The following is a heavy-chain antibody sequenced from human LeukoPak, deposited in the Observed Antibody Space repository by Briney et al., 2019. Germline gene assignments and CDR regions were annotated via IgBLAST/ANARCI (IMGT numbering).Heavy chain of an antibody. D-gene: IGHD2-2*02. CDR2: INHSGGT. J-gene: IGHJ4*02. CDR1: GGSFSGYY. Sequence: SETLSLTCAVYGGSFSGYYWSWIRQPPGKGLEWIGEINHSGGTNYNPFLKSRVTISVDTSKNQFSLRLSSVTAADTAVYYCARGLRCSSTSCYTRYYFDYWGQGTLVTVSS. V-gene: IGHV4-34*01. CDR3: ARGLRCSSTSCYTRYYFDY.